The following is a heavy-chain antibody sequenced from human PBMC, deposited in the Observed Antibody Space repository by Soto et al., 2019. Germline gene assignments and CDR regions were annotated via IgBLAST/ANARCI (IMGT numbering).Heavy chain of an antibody. CDR3: ARANFSTWFGGHYGMDV. CDR2: IYTSGST. J-gene: IGHJ6*02. CDR1: GGSISSYY. V-gene: IGHV4-4*07. D-gene: IGHD3-10*01. Sequence: AETLSLTCTVSGGSISSYYWSWIRQPAGKGLEWIGRIYTSGSTNYNPSLKSRVTMSVDTSKNQFSLKLSSVTAADTAVYYCARANFSTWFGGHYGMDVWGQGTTVTVSS.